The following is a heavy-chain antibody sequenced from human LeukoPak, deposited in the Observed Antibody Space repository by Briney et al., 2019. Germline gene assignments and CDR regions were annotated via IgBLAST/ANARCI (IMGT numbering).Heavy chain of an antibody. J-gene: IGHJ3*02. V-gene: IGHV1-46*03. CDR3: ARVVTIFGVVPHPAFDI. Sequence: SVKVSCTASGYTFTSYYMHSVRQAPGQGLEWMGIINPSGGSTSYAQKFQGRVTMTRDTSTSTVYMELSSLRSEDTAVYYCARVVTIFGVVPHPAFDIWGQGTMVTVSS. CDR2: INPSGGST. D-gene: IGHD3-3*01. CDR1: GYTFTSYY.